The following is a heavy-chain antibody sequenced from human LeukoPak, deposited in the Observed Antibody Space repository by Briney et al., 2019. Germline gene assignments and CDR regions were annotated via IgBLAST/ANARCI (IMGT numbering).Heavy chain of an antibody. J-gene: IGHJ5*02. V-gene: IGHV4-39*07. CDR2: IYYSGST. CDR1: GGSISSNSYY. CDR3: ARAGLGIATKFDP. D-gene: IGHD6-13*01. Sequence: SETLSLTCAVSGGSISSNSYYWGWIRQPPGKGLEWIGSIYYSGSTYYNPSLKSRVTISVDTSKNQFSLKLSFVTAADTAVYYCARAGLGIATKFDPWGQGTLVTVSS.